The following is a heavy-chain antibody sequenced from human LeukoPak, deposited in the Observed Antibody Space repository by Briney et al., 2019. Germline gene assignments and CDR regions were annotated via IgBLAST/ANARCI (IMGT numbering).Heavy chain of an antibody. CDR2: FYHGGST. CDR1: GYSISTGYY. Sequence: PSETLSLTCTVSGYSISTGYYWDWIRQPPGKGLEWIGTFYHGGSTYYNPSLKSRVTISVDTSKNQFSLKLSSVTAADTAVYYCARPPADDSSGYCFEFWGQGTLVTVSS. J-gene: IGHJ4*02. D-gene: IGHD3-22*01. V-gene: IGHV4-38-2*02. CDR3: ARPPADDSSGYCFEF.